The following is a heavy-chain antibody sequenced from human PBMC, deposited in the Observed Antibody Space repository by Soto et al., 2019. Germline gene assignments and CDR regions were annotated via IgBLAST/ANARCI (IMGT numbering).Heavy chain of an antibody. CDR2: ISSDGSKK. CDR3: ARGLPPGYSYYGMDV. V-gene: IGHV3-30*03. Sequence: GGSLRLSCAASGFTFDTYAMHWVRQAPGQGLEWVAIISSDGSKKYYADPVKGRFTISRDDSKNTLDLQMIGLRVEDSAVYFCARGLPPGYSYYGMDVWGQGTTVTVSS. J-gene: IGHJ6*02. CDR1: GFTFDTYA.